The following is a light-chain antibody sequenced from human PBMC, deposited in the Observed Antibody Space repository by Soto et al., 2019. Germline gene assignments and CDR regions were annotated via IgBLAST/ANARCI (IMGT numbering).Light chain of an antibody. V-gene: IGLV2-14*01. CDR2: DVS. CDR3: SSYTSSSTPYV. J-gene: IGLJ1*01. CDR1: SSEVGGYNY. Sequence: QSVRTHAASGSGFHGQSLPIFCTGTSSEVGGYNYVSWYQQHPGKAPKLMIYDVSNRPSGVSNRFSGSKSGDTASLTISGLQAEDEADYYCSSYTSSSTPYVFGTGTKVTVL.